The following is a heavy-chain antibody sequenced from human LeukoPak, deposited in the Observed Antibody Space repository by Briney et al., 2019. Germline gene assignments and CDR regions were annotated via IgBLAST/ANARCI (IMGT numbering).Heavy chain of an antibody. D-gene: IGHD5-18*01. CDR1: GYTFTGYY. Sequence: ASVKVSCKASGYTFTGYYMHWVRQAPGQGLEWMGWINPNSGGTNFAQKFQGRVTMTRDTSISTAYMELSRLRSDDTAVYYCARGDTAMAEGFDYWGQGTLVTVSS. V-gene: IGHV1-2*02. CDR2: INPNSGGT. CDR3: ARGDTAMAEGFDY. J-gene: IGHJ4*02.